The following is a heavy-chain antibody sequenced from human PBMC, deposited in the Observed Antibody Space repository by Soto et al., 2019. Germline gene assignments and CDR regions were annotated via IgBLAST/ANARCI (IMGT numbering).Heavy chain of an antibody. V-gene: IGHV3-11*06. D-gene: IGHD3-10*01. CDR2: ISGGNGFT. CDR3: ARGPHYYGSVHYHSRYYSYPMDV. J-gene: IGHJ6*02. CDR1: GFGFSDYY. Sequence: GSVRLSCVGSGFGFSDYYISWVRQAPGKGLEWIAHISGGNGFTNYAASVRGRFTISRDNAKRSLHLQMKSLRAEDTAVYYCARGPHYYGSVHYHSRYYSYPMDVWGQGTTVTVSS.